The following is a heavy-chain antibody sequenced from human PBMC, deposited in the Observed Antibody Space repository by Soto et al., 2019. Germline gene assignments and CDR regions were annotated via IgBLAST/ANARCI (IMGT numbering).Heavy chain of an antibody. D-gene: IGHD3-10*01. CDR3: AGEALVRGTSFDP. CDR2: IRAATGNN. CDR1: GYSLSTFV. V-gene: IGHV1-3*01. Sequence: QVQLVQSGADVKKPGASVKVSCEAAGYSLSTFVVHWVRQAPGQRLEWLGWIRAATGNNKYSQTFQGRATFTWDPSATTVYLDLRDLRSEDTARYYCAGEALVRGTSFDPWGQGTLVTVSS. J-gene: IGHJ5*02.